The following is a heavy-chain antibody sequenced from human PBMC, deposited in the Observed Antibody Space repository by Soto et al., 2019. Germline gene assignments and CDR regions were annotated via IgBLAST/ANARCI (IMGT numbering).Heavy chain of an antibody. CDR3: AHSVVNFWSRISYNLDV. CDR1: GFSLRTVGVG. Sequence: SGPTLVNPTQTLTLTCTFSGFSLRTVGVGVGWIRQPPGKALEWLAHIYWDDDKRYTPSLETRLTITKDTSKNLVVLTMTDMDPVDTATYYCAHSVVNFWSRISYNLDVWGQGTTVTVSS. V-gene: IGHV2-5*02. D-gene: IGHD3-3*01. J-gene: IGHJ6*02. CDR2: IYWDDDK.